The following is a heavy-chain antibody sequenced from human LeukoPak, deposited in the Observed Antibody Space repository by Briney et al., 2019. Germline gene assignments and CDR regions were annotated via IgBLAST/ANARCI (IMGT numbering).Heavy chain of an antibody. Sequence: GGSLRLACPASGFTVSSNYMSWVRQAPGKGLEWVSVIYSGGSTYYADSVKGRFTISRDNSKNTLYLQMNSLRAEDTAVYYCAREDYGRSRYYYGMDVWGQGTTVTVSS. J-gene: IGHJ6*02. CDR2: IYSGGST. CDR1: GFTVSSNY. V-gene: IGHV3-66*01. D-gene: IGHD4-17*01. CDR3: AREDYGRSRYYYGMDV.